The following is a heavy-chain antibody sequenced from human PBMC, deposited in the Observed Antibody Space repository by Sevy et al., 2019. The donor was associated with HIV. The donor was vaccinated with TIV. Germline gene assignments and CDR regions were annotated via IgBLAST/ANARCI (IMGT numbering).Heavy chain of an antibody. CDR2: FKSKTDGGTI. Sequence: GGSLRLSCVASGFTFSNVWMSWVRQAPGKGLEWVGHFKSKTDGGTIDYAAPVRGRFTISRDDSKNTLYLQMNSLKTEDTAVYYCTTGGSLFQHWGQGTLVTVSS. V-gene: IGHV3-15*01. D-gene: IGHD3-16*01. J-gene: IGHJ1*01. CDR1: GFTFSNVW. CDR3: TTGGSLFQH.